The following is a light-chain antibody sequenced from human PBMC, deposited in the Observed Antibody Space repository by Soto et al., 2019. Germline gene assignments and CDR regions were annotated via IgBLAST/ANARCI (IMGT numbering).Light chain of an antibody. J-gene: IGKJ5*01. V-gene: IGKV3-20*01. CDR3: QQYGSSIT. CDR1: QSVSSSY. Sequence: EIVLTQSPGTLSLSPGERATLSCRASQSVSSSYLAWYQQKPSQAPRLLIYGASSRATGIPDKFSDSGSGTDFILSICRLEPEDFAVYYCQQYGSSITFGQGTRLEIK. CDR2: GAS.